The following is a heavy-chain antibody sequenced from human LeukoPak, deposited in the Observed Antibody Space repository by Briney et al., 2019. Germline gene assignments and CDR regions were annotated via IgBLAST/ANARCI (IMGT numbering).Heavy chain of an antibody. CDR2: FDSSGTS. D-gene: IGHD2-15*01. Sequence: PSETLSLTCTVSGGSISNYYWSWIRQPPGKGLEWIGYFDSSGTSNYNPSLKSRVSMSVDKSKNQFSLKLSSVTAADTAVYYCARDSPLCSGGSCYDYWGQGTLVTVSS. CDR3: ARDSPLCSGGSCYDY. V-gene: IGHV4-59*12. CDR1: GGSISNYY. J-gene: IGHJ4*02.